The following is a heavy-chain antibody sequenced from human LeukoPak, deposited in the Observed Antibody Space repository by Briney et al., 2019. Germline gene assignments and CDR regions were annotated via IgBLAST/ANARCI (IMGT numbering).Heavy chain of an antibody. V-gene: IGHV3-53*01. CDR3: ARDHAVSYYYYGMDV. CDR1: GFTVSSNY. CDR2: IYSGGST. Sequence: GGSLRLSCAASGFTVSSNYMSWVRQAPGKGLEWVSVIYSGGSTYYADSVKGRFTIPRDNSKNTLYLQMNSLRAEDTAVYYCARDHAVSYYYYGMDVWGQGTTVTVS. J-gene: IGHJ6*02.